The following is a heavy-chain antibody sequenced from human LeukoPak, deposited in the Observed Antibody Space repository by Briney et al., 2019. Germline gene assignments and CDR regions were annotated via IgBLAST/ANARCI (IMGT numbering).Heavy chain of an antibody. Sequence: GGSLRLSCVGSGFTLSSHKMNWVRQAPGKGLEWVSYISDTSTTIYHADSVKGRFTISRDNAKNSLYLQMNSLRDEDTALYYCATSIIRGQGTLVTVSS. CDR3: ATSII. V-gene: IGHV3-48*02. J-gene: IGHJ4*02. CDR2: ISDTSTTI. D-gene: IGHD2/OR15-2a*01. CDR1: GFTLSSHK.